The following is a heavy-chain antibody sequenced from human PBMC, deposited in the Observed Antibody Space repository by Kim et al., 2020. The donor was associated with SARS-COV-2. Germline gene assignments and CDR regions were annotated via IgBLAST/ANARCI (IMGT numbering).Heavy chain of an antibody. Sequence: YYADSVKGQFTISRDNYKKTLYLQMNSLRAEDTAVYYCARGSMFYEAFDIWGQGTMVTVSS. J-gene: IGHJ3*02. D-gene: IGHD3-10*02. V-gene: IGHV3-33*01. CDR3: ARGSMFYEAFDI.